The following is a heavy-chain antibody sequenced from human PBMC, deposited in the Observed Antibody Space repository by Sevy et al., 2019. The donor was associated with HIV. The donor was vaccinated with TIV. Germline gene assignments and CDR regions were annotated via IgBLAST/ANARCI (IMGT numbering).Heavy chain of an antibody. CDR1: GFTFSGSA. Sequence: GGSLRLSCAASGFTFSGSAIHWVRQASGKGLEWVGRIRSKTNNYATVYAASVKGRFTISRDDSKNTAYLQINSLETEDTAVYFCINQLDDHYCSTTSCYKYLQHWGQGTLVTVSS. V-gene: IGHV3-73*01. CDR3: INQLDDHYCSTTSCYKYLQH. CDR2: IRSKTNNYAT. D-gene: IGHD2-2*02. J-gene: IGHJ1*01.